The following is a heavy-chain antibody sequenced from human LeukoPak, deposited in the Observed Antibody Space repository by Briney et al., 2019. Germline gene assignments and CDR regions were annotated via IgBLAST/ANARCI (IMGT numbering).Heavy chain of an antibody. Sequence: GGSLRLSCAASGFTFSDYYMSWIRQAPGKGLEWVSYISSSGSTIYYADSVKGRFTISRDNAKNSLYLQMNSLRAEDTAVYYCARDLKGWGEAAGGPDAFDIWGQGTMVTVSS. CDR2: ISSSGSTI. CDR3: ARDLKGWGEAAGGPDAFDI. CDR1: GFTFSDYY. V-gene: IGHV3-11*01. J-gene: IGHJ3*02. D-gene: IGHD6-13*01.